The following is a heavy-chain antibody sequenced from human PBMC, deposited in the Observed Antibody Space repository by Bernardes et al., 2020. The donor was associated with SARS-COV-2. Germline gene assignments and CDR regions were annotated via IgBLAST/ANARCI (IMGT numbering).Heavy chain of an antibody. CDR1: GFSLSNAW. Sequence: GGSLRLSCAASGFSLSNAWMRWVRQGPRGGLEWVGHITRTTDGGTTDYAAPVKCSVSISRDDSKNTLYLEMNSLKNEDTAVYYCTTGSDYYDRSGYYHDAADIRGAGTTVTGSP. D-gene: IGHD3-22*01. CDR2: ITRTTDGGTT. CDR3: TTGSDYYDRSGYYHDAADI. J-gene: IGHJ3*02. V-gene: IGHV3-15*01.